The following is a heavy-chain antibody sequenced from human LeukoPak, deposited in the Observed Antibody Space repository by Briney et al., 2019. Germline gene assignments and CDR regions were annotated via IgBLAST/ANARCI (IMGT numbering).Heavy chain of an antibody. J-gene: IGHJ4*02. D-gene: IGHD6-19*01. CDR3: TIAVAGQPTDY. V-gene: IGHV3-49*03. Sequence: GGSLGLSCTASGFTFGDYAMSWFRQAPGKGLEWVGFIRSKAYGGTTEYAASVKGRFTISRDDSKSIAYLQMNSLKTEDTAVYYCTIAVAGQPTDYWGQGTLVTVSS. CDR2: IRSKAYGGTT. CDR1: GFTFGDYA.